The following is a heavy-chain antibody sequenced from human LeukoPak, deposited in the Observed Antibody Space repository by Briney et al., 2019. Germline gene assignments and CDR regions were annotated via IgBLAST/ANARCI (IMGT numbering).Heavy chain of an antibody. J-gene: IGHJ6*03. CDR3: ARYSGSRWYGDLYYYYYMDV. V-gene: IGHV4-59*01. CDR1: GGSISSYY. CDR2: ISHGGSA. Sequence: PSETLSPTCTVSGGSISSYYWSWIRQPPAKGLEWIGYISHGGSAHYNPSLKSRVTMSIDTSKNHFSLRLTSVTAADTAMYYCARYSGSRWYGDLYYYYYMDVWGKGTTVTVSS. D-gene: IGHD6-13*01.